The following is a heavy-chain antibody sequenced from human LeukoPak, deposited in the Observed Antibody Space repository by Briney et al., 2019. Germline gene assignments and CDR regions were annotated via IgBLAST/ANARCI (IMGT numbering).Heavy chain of an antibody. D-gene: IGHD2-2*03. CDR2: IYSGGST. Sequence: PGGSLRLSCAASGFTVSSNYMSWVRQAPGKGLEWVSVIYSGGSTYYADSVKGRFAISRHNSKNTLYLQMNSLRAEDTAVYYCARTVRSGYCSSTSCYEGLEYFQHWGQGTLVTVSS. J-gene: IGHJ1*01. V-gene: IGHV3-53*04. CDR3: ARTVRSGYCSSTSCYEGLEYFQH. CDR1: GFTVSSNY.